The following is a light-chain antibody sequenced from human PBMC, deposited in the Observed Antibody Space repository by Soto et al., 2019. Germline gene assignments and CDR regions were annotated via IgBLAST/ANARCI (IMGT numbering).Light chain of an antibody. CDR2: HAS. V-gene: IGKV1-5*01. J-gene: IGKJ1*01. Sequence: DIQMTQSPSTLSSSVGDRVTITCRASQSIRHYLAWYQQIPGKAPKILIYHASSLETGVPSRFSGSGSGTEFTLTISSLQPDDFATYYCQHYNSYGKFGQGTKVDIK. CDR1: QSIRHY. CDR3: QHYNSYGK.